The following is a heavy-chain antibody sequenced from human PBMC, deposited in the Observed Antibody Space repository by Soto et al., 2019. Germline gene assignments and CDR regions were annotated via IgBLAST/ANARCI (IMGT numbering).Heavy chain of an antibody. D-gene: IGHD2-2*01. CDR2: INSDGSST. Sequence: GGSLRLSCAASGFTFSSYWMHWVRQAPGKGLVWVSRINSDGSSTSYADSVKGRFTISRDNAKNTLYLQMNSLRAEDTAVYYCARDLGVDCSSTSCYYYYYGMDVWGQGTTVTVSS. V-gene: IGHV3-74*01. CDR1: GFTFSSYW. CDR3: ARDLGVDCSSTSCYYYYYGMDV. J-gene: IGHJ6*02.